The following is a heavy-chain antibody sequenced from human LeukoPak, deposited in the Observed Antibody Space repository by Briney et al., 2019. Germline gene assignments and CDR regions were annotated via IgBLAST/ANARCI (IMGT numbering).Heavy chain of an antibody. CDR2: INHSGST. Sequence: PSETLSLTCAVYGGSFSGYYWSWIRQPPGKGLEWIGEINHSGSTNYNPSLKSRVTISVDTSKNQFSLKLSSVTAAHTAVYYCARRSRYYGSGGALTYYYYMDVWGKGTTVTISS. D-gene: IGHD3-10*01. CDR3: ARRSRYYGSGGALTYYYYMDV. CDR1: GGSFSGYY. J-gene: IGHJ6*03. V-gene: IGHV4-34*01.